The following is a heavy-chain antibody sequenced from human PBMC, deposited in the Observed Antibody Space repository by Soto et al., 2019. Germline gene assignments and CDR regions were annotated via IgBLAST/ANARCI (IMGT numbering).Heavy chain of an antibody. CDR3: ARGPYSSGWYPGHWFDP. CDR2: TYYRSKWYN. J-gene: IGHJ5*02. D-gene: IGHD6-19*01. Sequence: SQTLSLTCAISGDSVSSNSAAWNWIRQSPSRGLEWLGRTYYRSKWYNDYAVSVKSRITINPDTSKNQFSLQLNSVTPEDTAVYYCARGPYSSGWYPGHWFDPRGQGTLVTVS. V-gene: IGHV6-1*01. CDR1: GDSVSSNSAA.